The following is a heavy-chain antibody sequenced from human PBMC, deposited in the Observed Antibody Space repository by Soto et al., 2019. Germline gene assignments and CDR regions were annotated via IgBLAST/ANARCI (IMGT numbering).Heavy chain of an antibody. CDR2: ISGSGGST. Sequence: EVQLLESGGGLVQPGGSLRLSCAASGFTFGSYAMSWVRQAPGKGLEWVSAISGSGGSTYYADSVKGRFTISRDNSKTTLYLQMNSLRAEDTAVYYCAKAQTTRGNLPSSSWGQGTLVTVSS. CDR3: AKAQTTRGNLPSSS. V-gene: IGHV3-23*01. J-gene: IGHJ5*02. CDR1: GFTFGSYA. D-gene: IGHD1-7*01.